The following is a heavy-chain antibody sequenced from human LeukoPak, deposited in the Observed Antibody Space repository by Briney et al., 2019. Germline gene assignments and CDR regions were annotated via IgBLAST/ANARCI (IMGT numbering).Heavy chain of an antibody. Sequence: ASVNVSCKASGYTFTSYYMHWVRQAPGQGLEWMGIINPSGGSTSYTQKFQGRVTMTRDTSTSTVYMELSSLRSEDTAVYYCAREGFPPKISDLSGLGPYYYYGMDVWGQGTTVTVSS. CDR2: INPSGGST. J-gene: IGHJ6*02. V-gene: IGHV1-46*01. CDR1: GYTFTSYY. D-gene: IGHD3-9*01. CDR3: AREGFPPKISDLSGLGPYYYYGMDV.